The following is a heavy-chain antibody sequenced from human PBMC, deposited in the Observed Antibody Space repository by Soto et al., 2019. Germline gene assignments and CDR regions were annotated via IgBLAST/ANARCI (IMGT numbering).Heavy chain of an antibody. V-gene: IGHV1-69*14. CDR2: ILPVFGTA. J-gene: IGHJ3*02. CDR1: GGTFSTSS. Sequence: QVHLVQSGAEVKKPGSSVKVSCKASGGTFSTSSINWLRQAPGQRPEWMGNILPVFGTADYAQKFRDRVTHXADKSTNTAYMELRSLFSEDAAVYYCARGHEYGGNSDAFDIWGQGTVVTVSS. CDR3: ARGHEYGGNSDAFDI. D-gene: IGHD4-17*01.